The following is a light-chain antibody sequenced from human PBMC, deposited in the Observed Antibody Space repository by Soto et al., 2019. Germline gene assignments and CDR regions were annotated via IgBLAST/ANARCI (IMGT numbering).Light chain of an antibody. CDR1: NNDIGAYEY. Sequence: QSALAQPASVSGSPGQSITISCTGSNNDIGAYEYVSWYQQHPGKAPKLMIYEVSNRPSGVSDRFSGSKSGDTASLTISGLQAEDESYYYCTSYTGSNSWVFGGGTKLTVL. CDR3: TSYTGSNSWV. V-gene: IGLV2-14*01. J-gene: IGLJ3*02. CDR2: EVS.